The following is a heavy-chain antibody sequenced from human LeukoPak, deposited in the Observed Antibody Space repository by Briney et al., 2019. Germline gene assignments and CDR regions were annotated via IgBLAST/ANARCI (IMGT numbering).Heavy chain of an antibody. D-gene: IGHD2-8*02. V-gene: IGHV4-4*02. Sequence: SETLSLTCAVSGGSISSRNWWNWVRQSPGKGLDWVGEISHGGITKYNPSLKNRVTISKDNSRNEFSLKLNSVTAADTAVYFCARSAGWWSLDYWGQGALVTVSS. J-gene: IGHJ4*02. CDR2: ISHGGIT. CDR3: ARSAGWWSLDY. CDR1: GGSISSRNW.